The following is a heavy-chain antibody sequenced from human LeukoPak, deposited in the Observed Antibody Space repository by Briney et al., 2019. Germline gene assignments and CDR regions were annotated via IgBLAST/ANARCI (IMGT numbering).Heavy chain of an antibody. CDR2: IYSGGST. Sequence: GGSLRLSCAASGFTVSSNYMSWVRQAPGKGLEWVSVIYSGGSTYYADSVKGRFTISRDNAKNTLYLQMNSLRAEDTAVYYCARGPLLYGSGNWFDPWGQGTLVTVSS. D-gene: IGHD3-10*01. V-gene: IGHV3-66*01. CDR1: GFTVSSNY. J-gene: IGHJ5*02. CDR3: ARGPLLYGSGNWFDP.